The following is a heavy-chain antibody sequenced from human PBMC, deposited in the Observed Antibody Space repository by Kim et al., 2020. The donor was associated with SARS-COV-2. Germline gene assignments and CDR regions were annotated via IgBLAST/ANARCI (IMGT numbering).Heavy chain of an antibody. D-gene: IGHD6-13*01. V-gene: IGHV3-7*01. CDR3: AKERWVAAAGTRYFGMDV. J-gene: IGHJ6*02. Sequence: GGSLRLSCAASTFTFSSFWMSWVRQAPGKGLEWVANIKHDGSEKFYVDSVKGRFTISRDNAKNSLYLQMNSLRAEDTAVYYCAKERWVAAAGTRYFGMDVWGQGNTVTVSS. CDR1: TFTFSSFW. CDR2: IKHDGSEK.